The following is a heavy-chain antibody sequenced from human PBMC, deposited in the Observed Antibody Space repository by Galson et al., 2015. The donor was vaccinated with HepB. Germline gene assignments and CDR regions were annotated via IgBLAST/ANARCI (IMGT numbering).Heavy chain of an antibody. V-gene: IGHV3-30-3*01. CDR2: ISYDGSNK. D-gene: IGHD3-9*01. Sequence: SLRLSCAASGFTFSSYAMHWVRQAPGKGLEWVAVISYDGSNKYYADSVKGRFTISRDNSKNTLYLQMNSLRAEDTAVYYCAREAYYDILTGSWFDPWGQGTLVTVSS. CDR1: GFTFSSYA. J-gene: IGHJ5*02. CDR3: AREAYYDILTGSWFDP.